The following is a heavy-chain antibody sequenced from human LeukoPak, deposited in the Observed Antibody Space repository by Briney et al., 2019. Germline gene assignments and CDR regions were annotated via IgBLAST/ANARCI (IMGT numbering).Heavy chain of an antibody. CDR3: ARLYYDILTGYPYYYYYYMDV. CDR2: IQYDRSNQ. J-gene: IGHJ6*03. V-gene: IGHV3-30*02. CDR1: GFTFSSYG. Sequence: GGSLRLSCAASGFTFSSYGMSWVRQAPGKGLEWVAYIQYDRSNQQYAGSVKGRFSISRDNSKNTLYLQMNSLRAEDTAVYYCARLYYDILTGYPYYYYYYMDVWGKGTTVTISS. D-gene: IGHD3-9*01.